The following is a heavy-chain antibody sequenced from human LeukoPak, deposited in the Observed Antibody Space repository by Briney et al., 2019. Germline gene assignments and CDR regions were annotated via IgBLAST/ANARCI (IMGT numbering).Heavy chain of an antibody. Sequence: GGSLRLSCAASGFTFSGYWMHWVRQAPGKGLEWVSRINIDGATTNYADSVKGRFTISRDNAKNTLHLQMNSLRADDTAVYYCVRGAEGTGVWFDPWGQGTLVTVSS. V-gene: IGHV3-74*01. CDR2: INIDGATT. J-gene: IGHJ5*02. CDR3: VRGAEGTGVWFDP. D-gene: IGHD1-1*01. CDR1: GFTFSGYW.